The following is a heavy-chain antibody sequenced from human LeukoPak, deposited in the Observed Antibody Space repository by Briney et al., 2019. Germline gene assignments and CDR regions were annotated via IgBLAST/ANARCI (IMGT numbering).Heavy chain of an antibody. J-gene: IGHJ4*02. Sequence: GSLRLSCAPSGFIVSSNYMTWVRQAPGRGLEWVSVIFSGGDTYYADSVKGRFTVSRDTSNDTVYLQLNSLRVEDTAVYYCARDRGKLGSWGQGALVTVSS. CDR3: ARDRGKLGS. V-gene: IGHV3-66*01. D-gene: IGHD7-27*01. CDR2: IFSGGDT. CDR1: GFIVSSNY.